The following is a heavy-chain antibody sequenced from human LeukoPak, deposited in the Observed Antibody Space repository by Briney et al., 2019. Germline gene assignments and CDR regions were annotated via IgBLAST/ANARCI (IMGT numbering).Heavy chain of an antibody. CDR2: ISSDGSNK. V-gene: IGHV3-30*18. Sequence: GGSLRLSCAASGFTFSNSAMHWVRQAPGKGLEWVTTISSDGSNKYYADSVRGRFTISRDIPKSTLYLQMSSLRAEDTAIYYCANEALDYWGQGTLVTVSA. CDR1: GFTFSNSA. CDR3: ANEALDY. J-gene: IGHJ4*02.